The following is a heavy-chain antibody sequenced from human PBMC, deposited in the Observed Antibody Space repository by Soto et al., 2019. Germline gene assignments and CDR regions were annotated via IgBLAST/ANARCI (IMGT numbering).Heavy chain of an antibody. J-gene: IGHJ3*02. Sequence: QVQLQESGPGLVKPSQTLSLTCTVSGGSISTGGYYWSWIRQHPGRGLEWIGYIYHSGMTFSNPSLQSRVAISIDTSKNKFSLKLSSVTAADTAVDYCATVRGELHEAFDIGGQGTMVSVSS. V-gene: IGHV4-31*03. D-gene: IGHD1-7*01. CDR1: GGSISTGGYY. CDR2: IYHSGMT. CDR3: ATVRGELHEAFDI.